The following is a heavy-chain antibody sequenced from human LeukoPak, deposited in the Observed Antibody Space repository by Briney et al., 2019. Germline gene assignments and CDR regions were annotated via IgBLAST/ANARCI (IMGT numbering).Heavy chain of an antibody. CDR1: GFTFTSSA. CDR2: IVVGSGNT. V-gene: IGHV1-58*01. D-gene: IGHD2-21*02. Sequence: GASVEVSCKASGFTFTSSAVQWVRQARGQRLEWIGWIVVGSGNTDYAQRFQERVIITRDMSRDTAYMELSSLRSEDTAVYYCAADAHCGDDCYPLGGVWGQGTTVTVSS. CDR3: AADAHCGDDCYPLGGV. J-gene: IGHJ6*02.